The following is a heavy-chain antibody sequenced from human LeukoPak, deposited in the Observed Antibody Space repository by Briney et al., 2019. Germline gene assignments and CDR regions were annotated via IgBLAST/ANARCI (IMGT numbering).Heavy chain of an antibody. CDR2: ISDTGNT. Sequence: PGGSLRLSCAASGFTLSSYAMSWVRQAPGKGLEWVSAISDTGNTYHADSVKGLFTISRDSLKNTLYLQMNSLSAEDTAVYYCAKGNDFWSGYPLYWGQGTLVTVSS. D-gene: IGHD3-3*01. J-gene: IGHJ4*02. CDR1: GFTLSSYA. V-gene: IGHV3-23*01. CDR3: AKGNDFWSGYPLY.